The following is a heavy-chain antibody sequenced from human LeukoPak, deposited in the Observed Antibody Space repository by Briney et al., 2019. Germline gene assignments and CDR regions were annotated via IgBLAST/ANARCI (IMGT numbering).Heavy chain of an antibody. V-gene: IGHV4-4*09. CDR3: ARPWGD. Sequence: SETLSLTCTVSGGSISSYYWSWIRQPPGKGLEWIGYIYTSGSTNYNPSLKSRVTISVDTSKNQFSLKLSSVTAADTAVYYRARPWGDWGQGTLVTVSS. J-gene: IGHJ4*02. D-gene: IGHD3-16*01. CDR2: IYTSGST. CDR1: GGSISSYY.